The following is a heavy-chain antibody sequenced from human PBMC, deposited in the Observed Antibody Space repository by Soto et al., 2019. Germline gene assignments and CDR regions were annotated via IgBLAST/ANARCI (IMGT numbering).Heavy chain of an antibody. J-gene: IGHJ4*02. CDR3: ASSSGTTSPSADY. CDR2: IIPIFGTA. V-gene: IGHV1-69*13. CDR1: GGTFSSYA. Sequence: SVKVSCKASGGTFSSYAISWVRQAPGQGLEWMGGIIPIFGTANYAQKFQGRVTITADESMSTAYMELSSLRSEDTAVYYCASSSGTTSPSADYWGQGTLVTVSS. D-gene: IGHD1-1*01.